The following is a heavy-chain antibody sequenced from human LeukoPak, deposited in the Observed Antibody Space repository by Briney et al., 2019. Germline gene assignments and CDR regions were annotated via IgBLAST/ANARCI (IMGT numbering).Heavy chain of an antibody. CDR1: GGSFSGYY. CDR2: IYHSGST. V-gene: IGHV4-38-2*01. J-gene: IGHJ6*03. Sequence: SETLSLTCAVYGGSFSGYYWGWIRQPPGKGLEWIGSIYHSGSTYYNPSLKSRVTISVDTSKNQFSLKLSSVTAADTAVYYCARVRRYYYYYMDVWGKGTTVTVSS. CDR3: ARVRRYYYYYMDV.